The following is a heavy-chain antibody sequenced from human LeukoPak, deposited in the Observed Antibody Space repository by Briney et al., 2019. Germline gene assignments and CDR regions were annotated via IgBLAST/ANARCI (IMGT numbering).Heavy chain of an antibody. J-gene: IGHJ1*01. D-gene: IGHD4-17*01. V-gene: IGHV4-59*08. CDR1: GGSISTYY. CDR3: ARRDGDYQSEYFQH. CDR2: IYYSGTT. Sequence: SETLSLTCTVSGGSISTYYLTWIRRPPGRGLEWIGYIYYSGTTNYNPSLKSRVTISVDTSKNQFSLKLSSVTAADTAVYYCARRDGDYQSEYFQHWGQGTLVTVSS.